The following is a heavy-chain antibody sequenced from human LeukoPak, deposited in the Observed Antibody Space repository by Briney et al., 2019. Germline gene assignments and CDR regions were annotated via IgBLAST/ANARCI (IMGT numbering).Heavy chain of an antibody. CDR2: IYPGDSDT. CDR3: ARMATRNRILDY. D-gene: IGHD5-24*01. CDR1: GSRFTSYW. Sequence: GASLKIPFKGSGSRFTSYWIGWVRQMPGKGLEGRGIIYPGDSDTIYSPSFQGQVTISAGKSISTAYLQWSSLKASDTAMYCCARMATRNRILDYWGRGTLVTVSS. J-gene: IGHJ4*02. V-gene: IGHV5-51*01.